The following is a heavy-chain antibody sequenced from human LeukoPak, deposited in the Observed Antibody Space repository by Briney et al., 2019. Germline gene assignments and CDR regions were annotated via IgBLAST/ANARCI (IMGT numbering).Heavy chain of an antibody. CDR3: ARNKINTVTTGWYFDL. J-gene: IGHJ2*01. Sequence: SGGSLRLSCAASGFTFSSYGMNWVRQAPGKGLEWVSFVITYIYHADSVKGRFTISRDDAKNSLYLQMNSLTAEDTAEYYCARNKINTVTTGWYFDLWGRGTLVTVSS. D-gene: IGHD4-17*01. V-gene: IGHV3-21*01. CDR2: VITYI. CDR1: GFTFSSYG.